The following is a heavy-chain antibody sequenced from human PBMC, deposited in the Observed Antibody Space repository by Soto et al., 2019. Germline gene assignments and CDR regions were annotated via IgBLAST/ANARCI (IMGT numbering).Heavy chain of an antibody. V-gene: IGHV4-34*01. D-gene: IGHD3-16*02. Sequence: QVQLQQWGAGLLKPSETLSLTCAVYGGSFSGYYWSWIRQPPGKGLEWIGEINHSGSTNYNPSLKSRVTISVDTSKIQFSLKLSSVTAADTAVYYCARGSGDMITFGGVIVLNSPFDYWGQGTLVTVSS. J-gene: IGHJ4*02. CDR3: ARGSGDMITFGGVIVLNSPFDY. CDR2: INHSGST. CDR1: GGSFSGYY.